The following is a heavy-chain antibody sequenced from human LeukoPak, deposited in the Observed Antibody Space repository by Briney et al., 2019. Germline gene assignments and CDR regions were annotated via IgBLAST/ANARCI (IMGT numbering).Heavy chain of an antibody. CDR1: GFTFSSYS. CDR3: AKGGQLLSY. D-gene: IGHD5-24*01. Sequence: GGSLRLSCAASGFTFSSYSMNWVRQAPGKGLEWVSSISSSSSYIYYADSVKGRFTISRDNSKNTLYLQMNSLRAEDTAVYYCAKGGQLLSYWGQGTLVTVSS. J-gene: IGHJ4*02. V-gene: IGHV3-21*01. CDR2: ISSSSSYI.